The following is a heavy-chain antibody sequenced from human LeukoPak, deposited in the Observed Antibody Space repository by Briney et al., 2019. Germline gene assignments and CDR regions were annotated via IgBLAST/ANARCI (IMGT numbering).Heavy chain of an antibody. Sequence: ASVKVSCKASGGTFSSYAISWVRQAPGQGLEWMGGIIPIFGTADYAQKLQGRVTMTTDTSTSTAYMELRSLRSGDTAVYYCARGSIVPAAITWGQGTLVTVSS. J-gene: IGHJ5*02. CDR3: ARGSIVPAAIT. D-gene: IGHD2-2*02. CDR2: IIPIFGTA. CDR1: GGTFSSYA. V-gene: IGHV1-69*05.